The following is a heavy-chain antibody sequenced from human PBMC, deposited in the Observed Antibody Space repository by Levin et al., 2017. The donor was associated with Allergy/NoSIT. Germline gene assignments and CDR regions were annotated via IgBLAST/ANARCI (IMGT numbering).Heavy chain of an antibody. Sequence: SGESLKISCAASGFTFNNYAMSWVRQAPGKGLEWVSAIINSGVGTYYADSVKGRFTISRDNSKNTMYLQMNSLRAEETAVYFCAKDAIRGSDQPYYFDYWGQGTLVTASS. CDR2: IINSGVGT. CDR3: AKDAIRGSDQPYYFDY. V-gene: IGHV3-23*01. CDR1: GFTFNNYA. J-gene: IGHJ4*02. D-gene: IGHD6-19*01.